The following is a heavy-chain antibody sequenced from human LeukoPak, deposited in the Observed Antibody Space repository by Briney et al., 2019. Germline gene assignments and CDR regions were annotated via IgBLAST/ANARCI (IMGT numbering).Heavy chain of an antibody. CDR3: ARQQSGSYLVDFDY. CDR2: IYYSGST. Sequence: SETLSLTCTVSGGSISSSSYYWGWIRQPPGKGLEWIGSIYYSGSTYYNPSPKSRVTISVDTSKNQFSLKLSSVTAADTAVYYCARQQSGSYLVDFDYWGQGTLVTVSS. V-gene: IGHV4-39*01. D-gene: IGHD1-26*01. CDR1: GGSISSSSYY. J-gene: IGHJ4*02.